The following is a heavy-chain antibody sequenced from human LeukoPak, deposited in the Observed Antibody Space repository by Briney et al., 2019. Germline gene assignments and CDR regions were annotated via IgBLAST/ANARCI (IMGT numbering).Heavy chain of an antibody. D-gene: IGHD2-2*01. Sequence: ASVKVSCKASGGTFSSYAISWVRQAPGQGLEWMGGIIPIFGTANYAQKFQGRVTITADESTSTAYMELSSLRSEDTAVYYCARDHCSSTSCYSGGRLYSSSAGDYWGQGTLVTVSS. CDR2: IIPIFGTA. V-gene: IGHV1-69*13. CDR3: ARDHCSSTSCYSGGRLYSSSAGDY. J-gene: IGHJ4*02. CDR1: GGTFSSYA.